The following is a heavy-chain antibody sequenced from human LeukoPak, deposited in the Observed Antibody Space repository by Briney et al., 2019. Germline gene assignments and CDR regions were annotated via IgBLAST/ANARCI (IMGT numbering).Heavy chain of an antibody. CDR2: IRYDGSNK. J-gene: IGHJ4*02. CDR1: GFTFSSYG. V-gene: IGHV3-30*02. D-gene: IGHD6-19*01. CDR3: AKDRALGSLRDDSSGWWIFDY. Sequence: NPGGSLRLSCAASGFTFSSYGMHWVRQAPGKGLEWVAFIRYDGSNKYYADSVKGRFTISRDNSKNTLYLQMNSLRAEDTAVYYCAKDRALGSLRDDSSGWWIFDYWGQGTLVTVSS.